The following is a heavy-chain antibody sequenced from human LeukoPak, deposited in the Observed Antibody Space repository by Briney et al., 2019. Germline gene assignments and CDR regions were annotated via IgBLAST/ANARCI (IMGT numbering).Heavy chain of an antibody. J-gene: IGHJ4*02. CDR2: ISSSSSYI. Sequence: GGSLRLSCAASGFTFSSYSMNWVRQAPGKGLEWVSSISSSSSYIYYADSVKGRFTISRDNAKNSLYLQMNSLRAEDTAVYYCAKDSASWTIFAVALDCWGQGTLVTVPS. CDR3: AKDSASWTIFAVALDC. V-gene: IGHV3-21*01. D-gene: IGHD3-3*01. CDR1: GFTFSSYS.